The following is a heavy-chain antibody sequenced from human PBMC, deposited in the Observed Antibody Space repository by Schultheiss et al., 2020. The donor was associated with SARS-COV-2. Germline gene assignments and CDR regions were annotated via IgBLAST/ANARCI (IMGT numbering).Heavy chain of an antibody. CDR2: ISGRGSDT. CDR3: ARVETVATFFDY. V-gene: IGHV3-23*01. J-gene: IGHJ4*02. Sequence: GESLKISCAASGFTFSGYALSWVRQAPGSGLEWVSGISGRGSDTDYTDSVKGRFTISRDNSKNTLSLQMNSLRAEDTAVYYCARVETVATFFDYWGQGTPVTVSS. CDR1: GFTFSGYA. D-gene: IGHD4-23*01.